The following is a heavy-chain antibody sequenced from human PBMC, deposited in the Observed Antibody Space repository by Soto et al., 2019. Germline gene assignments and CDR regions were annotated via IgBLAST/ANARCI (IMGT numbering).Heavy chain of an antibody. Sequence: EVQLLESGGGLVQPGGSLRLSCAASGFTFSSYAMSWVRQAPGKGLEWVSAISGSGGSTYYADSVKGRFTISRDNSKNTRYLQMNSLRAEDTAVYYCAKSSSGWYGYFDYWGQGTLVTVSS. J-gene: IGHJ4*02. CDR1: GFTFSSYA. D-gene: IGHD6-19*01. V-gene: IGHV3-23*01. CDR2: ISGSGGST. CDR3: AKSSSGWYGYFDY.